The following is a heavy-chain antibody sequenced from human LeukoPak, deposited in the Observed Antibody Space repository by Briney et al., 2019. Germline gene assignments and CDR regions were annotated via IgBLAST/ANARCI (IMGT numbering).Heavy chain of an antibody. D-gene: IGHD6-6*01. CDR3: AIRLSSSCFDY. Sequence: SETPSLTCAVSGGSISSSNWWSWVRQPPGKGLEWIGEIYHSGSTNYNPSLKSRVTISVDKSKNQFSLKLSSVTAADTGVYYCAIRLSSSCFDYWGQGTLVTVSS. J-gene: IGHJ4*02. CDR1: GGSISSSNW. V-gene: IGHV4-4*02. CDR2: IYHSGST.